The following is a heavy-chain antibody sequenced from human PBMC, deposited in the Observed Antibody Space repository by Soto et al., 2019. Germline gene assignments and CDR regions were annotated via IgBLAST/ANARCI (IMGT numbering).Heavy chain of an antibody. V-gene: IGHV1-69*06. CDR1: GGTFNSYL. D-gene: IGHD2-2*01. J-gene: IGHJ4*02. CDR2: IIPAFGTA. Sequence: QVQLVQSGAEVKNPGSSVKVSCKTSGGTFNSYLIDWVRQAPGQGLEWMGGIIPAFGTAKYAQKSQGRVTITADKSTTTAYMELRTLTSEDTAVYYCARGLDQPPVGLYFDTWGQGTLVPVPS. CDR3: ARGLDQPPVGLYFDT.